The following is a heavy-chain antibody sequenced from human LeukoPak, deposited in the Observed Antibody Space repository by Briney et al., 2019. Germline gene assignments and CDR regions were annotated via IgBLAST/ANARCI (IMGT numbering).Heavy chain of an antibody. CDR2: IRYDGNNR. Sequence: GGSLRLSCAASGFIFSSNAMHWVRQAPGTGLQWVAFIRYDGNNRYYADSVKGRFTISRDNSKNTLYLQMNSLRVEDTALYYCAKDQVVPNYYCMDVWGKGTTVTVSS. CDR3: AKDQVVPNYYCMDV. V-gene: IGHV3-30*02. CDR1: GFIFSSNA. J-gene: IGHJ6*03. D-gene: IGHD2-15*01.